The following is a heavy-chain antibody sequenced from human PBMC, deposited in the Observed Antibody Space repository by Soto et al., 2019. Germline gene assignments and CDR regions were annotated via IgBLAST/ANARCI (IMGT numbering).Heavy chain of an antibody. J-gene: IGHJ4*02. D-gene: IGHD3-16*01. Sequence: EVQLVESGGGLVQPGGSLRLSCAASGFTVSTKYMSWVRQAPGKGLEWVSVIYSGGSTFYADSVRGIFTISRDNSKNTENLQMNTLRAEDTAVYYCARDPWAADYWGQGTVVTVCS. V-gene: IGHV3-66*01. CDR2: IYSGGST. CDR3: ARDPWAADY. CDR1: GFTVSTKY.